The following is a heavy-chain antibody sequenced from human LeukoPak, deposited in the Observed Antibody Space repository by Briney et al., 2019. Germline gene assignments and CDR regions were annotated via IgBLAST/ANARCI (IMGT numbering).Heavy chain of an antibody. D-gene: IGHD3-22*01. CDR3: AREGNYYDSSGYYLIDAFDI. CDR2: FSGDSINI. V-gene: IGHV3-48*04. J-gene: IGHJ3*02. CDR1: GFSFSDYS. Sequence: GGSLRLSCAASGFSFSDYSMNWVRQAPGKGLEWISYFSGDSINIWYADSVKGRFTISRDNAKNSLYLQMNSLRAEDTAVYYCAREGNYYDSSGYYLIDAFDIWGQGTMVTVSS.